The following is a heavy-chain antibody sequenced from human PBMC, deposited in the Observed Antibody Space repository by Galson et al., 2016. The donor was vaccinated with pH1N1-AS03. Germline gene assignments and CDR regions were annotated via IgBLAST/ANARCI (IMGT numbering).Heavy chain of an antibody. J-gene: IGHJ5*02. Sequence: SVKVSCKASGYTFTNFGVIWVRQAPGQGLEWVGWISAYSGNTNYAQKFQGRVAMTRNTAITTAYMELSGLTPEDTATYYCATSGRKNMNYFDNSGSWGQGTLVSVSS. CDR3: ATSGRKNMNYFDNSGS. CDR1: GYTFTNFG. CDR2: ISAYSGNT. D-gene: IGHD6-19*01. V-gene: IGHV1-18*01.